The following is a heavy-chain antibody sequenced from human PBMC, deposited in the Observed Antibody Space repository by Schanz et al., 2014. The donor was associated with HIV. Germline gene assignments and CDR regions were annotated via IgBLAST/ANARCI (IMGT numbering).Heavy chain of an antibody. CDR3: ARYLGGDDGDFYFDH. CDR2: ITPIFDTA. CDR1: GGPFNRYA. Sequence: QVQLVQSGAEVKKPGSSVKVSCKASGGPFNRYAISWVRQAPGQGLEWMGGITPIFDTANYAQKFQGRVTITADESTSTAYMELSSLRSEDTAVYYCARYLGGDDGDFYFDHWGQGTLVTVSS. D-gene: IGHD4-17*01. V-gene: IGHV1-69*01. J-gene: IGHJ4*02.